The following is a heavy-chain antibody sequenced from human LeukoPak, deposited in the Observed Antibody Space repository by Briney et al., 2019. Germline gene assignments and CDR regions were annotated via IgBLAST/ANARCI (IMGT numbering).Heavy chain of an antibody. D-gene: IGHD3-10*01. V-gene: IGHV3-53*01. CDR3: TRNRGEFWESSGYFYYYMDV. CDR2: IYTGGNT. CDR1: GFSVSSNY. Sequence: GGSLRLSCAASGFSVSSNYMTWVRQAPGKGLEWVSVIYTGGNTYYADSVKGRFTISRDNSKNTLYLQMNNLRADDTAVYYCTRNRGEFWESSGYFYYYMDVWGKGTTVTVSS. J-gene: IGHJ6*03.